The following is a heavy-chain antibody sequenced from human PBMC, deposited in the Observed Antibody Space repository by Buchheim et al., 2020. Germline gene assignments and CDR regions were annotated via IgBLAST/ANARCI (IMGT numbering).Heavy chain of an antibody. CDR1: GYTFSSYG. V-gene: IGHV3-33*01. D-gene: IGHD3-3*01. CDR3: ARDLDYDFSRFDP. Sequence: QVQLVESGGGVVQPGRSLRLSCAASGYTFSSYGMHWVRQAPGKGLEWVAVIWYDGSNKYYADSVKGRFTIFSDNSKNTLYLQMNSLRAEDTAVYYCARDLDYDFSRFDPWGQGTL. CDR2: IWYDGSNK. J-gene: IGHJ5*02.